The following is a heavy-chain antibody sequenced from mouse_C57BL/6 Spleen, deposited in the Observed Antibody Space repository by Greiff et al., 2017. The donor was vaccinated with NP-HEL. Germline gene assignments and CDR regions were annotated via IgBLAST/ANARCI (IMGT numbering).Heavy chain of an antibody. Sequence: QVQLQQPGAELVKPGASVKMSCKASGYTFTSYWITWVKQRPGQGLEWIGDIYPGSGSTNYNEKFQSKATLTVDTSSSTAYMQLSSLTSEDSAVYYSARGLYYYGSSYGYFDVWGTGTTVTVSS. CDR1: GYTFTSYW. J-gene: IGHJ1*03. CDR3: ARGLYYYGSSYGYFDV. V-gene: IGHV1-55*01. CDR2: IYPGSGST. D-gene: IGHD1-1*01.